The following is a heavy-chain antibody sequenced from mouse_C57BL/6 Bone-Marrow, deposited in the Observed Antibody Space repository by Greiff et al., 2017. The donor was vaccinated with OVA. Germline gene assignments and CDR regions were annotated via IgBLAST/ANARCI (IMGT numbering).Heavy chain of an antibody. J-gene: IGHJ3*01. D-gene: IGHD2-5*01. Sequence: EVNLVESGGGLVQPGGSLKLSCAASGFTFSDYYMYWVRQTPEKRLEWVAYISNGGGSTYYPDTVKGRFTISRDNAKNTLYLQMSRLKSEDTAMYYCARPHSNWFAYWGQGTLVTVSA. CDR2: ISNGGGST. CDR3: ARPHSNWFAY. CDR1: GFTFSDYY. V-gene: IGHV5-12*01.